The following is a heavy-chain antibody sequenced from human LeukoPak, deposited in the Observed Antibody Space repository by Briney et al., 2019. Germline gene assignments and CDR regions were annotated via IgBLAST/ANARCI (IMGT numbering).Heavy chain of an antibody. CDR1: GYTFTSYG. V-gene: IGHV1-18*01. CDR3: ARMMDIVVVPAATPFDY. Sequence: AASVKVSCKASGYTFTSYGISWVRQAPGQGLEWMGWTSAYNGNTNYAQKLQGRVTMTTDTSTSTAYMELRSLRSDDTAVYYCARMMDIVVVPAATPFDYWGQGTLVTVSS. D-gene: IGHD2-2*03. CDR2: TSAYNGNT. J-gene: IGHJ4*02.